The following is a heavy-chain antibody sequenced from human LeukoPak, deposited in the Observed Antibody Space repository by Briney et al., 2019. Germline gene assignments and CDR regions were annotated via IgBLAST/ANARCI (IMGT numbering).Heavy chain of an antibody. J-gene: IGHJ6*02. CDR2: IKQDGSEK. CDR1: GFTFSSYW. CDR3: ARDRVYCSSTSCPTHNYYYGMDV. D-gene: IGHD2-2*01. V-gene: IGHV3-7*01. Sequence: PGGSLRLSCAASGFTFSSYWMSWVRQAPGKGLEWVANIKQDGSEKYYVDSVKGRFTISRDNAKNSLYLQMNSLRAEDTAVYYCARDRVYCSSTSCPTHNYYYGMDVWGQGTTVTVSS.